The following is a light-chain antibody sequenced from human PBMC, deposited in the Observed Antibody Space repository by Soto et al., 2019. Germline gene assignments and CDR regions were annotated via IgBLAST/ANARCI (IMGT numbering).Light chain of an antibody. V-gene: IGLV2-11*01. J-gene: IGLJ2*01. CDR1: SSDVGNYNF. CDR3: CSYAGTYVV. Sequence: QSALTQPRSVSGSPGQSVTISCTGTSSDVGNYNFVSWYQQHPGKAPKLIIYDVTKRPSGVPDRFSGSKSGNTASLTISGLQAEDEADYYCCSYAGTYVVFGGGTKVTVL. CDR2: DVT.